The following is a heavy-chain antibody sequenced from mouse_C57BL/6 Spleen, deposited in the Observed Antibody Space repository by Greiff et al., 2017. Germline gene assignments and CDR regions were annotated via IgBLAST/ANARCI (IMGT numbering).Heavy chain of an antibody. CDR3: AMDPLYAMDY. CDR2: IYPGSGNT. Sequence: QVQLQQSGPELVKPGASVKISCKASGYSFTSYYIHWVKQRPGQGLEWIGWIYPGSGNTKYNEKFKGKATLTADTSSSTAYMQLSSLTSEDSAVYYCAMDPLYAMDYWGQGTSVTVSS. CDR1: GYSFTSYY. J-gene: IGHJ4*01. V-gene: IGHV1-66*01.